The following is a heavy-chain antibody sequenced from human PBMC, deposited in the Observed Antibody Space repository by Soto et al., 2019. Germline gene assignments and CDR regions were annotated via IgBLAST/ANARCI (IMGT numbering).Heavy chain of an antibody. J-gene: IGHJ5*02. Sequence: PSEPLCLSNTVSGGSIGGGGCYWSWIRQHPGKGLELIGYIYYSGSTYYNPSLKSRVTISVDTSKNQFSLKLSSVTAADTAVYYYDSSGYYDSDPWGQGTLVTVSS. CDR1: GGSIGGGGCY. D-gene: IGHD3-22*01. CDR2: IYYSGST. CDR3: DSSGYYDSDP. V-gene: IGHV4-31*03.